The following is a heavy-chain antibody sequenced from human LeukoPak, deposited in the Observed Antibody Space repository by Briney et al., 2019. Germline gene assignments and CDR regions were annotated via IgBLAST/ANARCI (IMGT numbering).Heavy chain of an antibody. CDR1: RFSFGNYG. CDR3: ARGLVGASTVFARHYFYMDV. J-gene: IGHJ6*03. CDR2: LRHDGNDK. Sequence: PGGSLRLSCAASRFSFGNYGMHWVRQAPGKGLEWVAFLRHDGNDKAYLDSVKGRFTISRDNSSSLLFLQVNSLRHEDTAVYYCARGLVGASTVFARHYFYMDVWGKGTTVTVSS. D-gene: IGHD1-26*01. V-gene: IGHV3-30*02.